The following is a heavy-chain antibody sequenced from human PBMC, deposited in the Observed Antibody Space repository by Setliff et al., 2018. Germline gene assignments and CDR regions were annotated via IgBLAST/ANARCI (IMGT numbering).Heavy chain of an antibody. Sequence: PGGSLRLSCTASGFSYSTCWVSWVRQAPGKGLEWLANINPHGSEKYYADSVKGRFTISRDNAKNSLSLQMNNLRTEDTAVYYCFGAGTCSYWGQGTLVTVSS. J-gene: IGHJ4*02. CDR1: GFSYSTCW. CDR3: FGAGTCSY. CDR2: INPHGSEK. V-gene: IGHV3-7*01. D-gene: IGHD3-10*01.